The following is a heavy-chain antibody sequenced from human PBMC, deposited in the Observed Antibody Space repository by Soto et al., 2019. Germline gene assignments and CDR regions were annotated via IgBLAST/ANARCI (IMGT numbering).Heavy chain of an antibody. Sequence: AALGFTYSSYRWSSGRSATGKGLEWVSAISGSGGSTYYADSVKGRFTISRDNSKNTLYLQMNSLRAEDTAVYYCAKDSVVPAAMPNYYYYYMDVWGKGTTVTVSS. CDR2: ISGSGGST. V-gene: IGHV3-23*01. D-gene: IGHD2-2*01. CDR3: AKDSVVPAAMPNYYYYYMDV. CDR1: GFTYSSYR. J-gene: IGHJ6*03.